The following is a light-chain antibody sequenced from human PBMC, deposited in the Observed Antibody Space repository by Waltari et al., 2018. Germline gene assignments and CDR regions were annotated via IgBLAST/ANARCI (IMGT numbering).Light chain of an antibody. J-gene: IGLJ2*01. CDR1: SSDVGGYNY. CDR3: SSYISSDTLEL. V-gene: IGLV2-14*03. CDR2: DVS. Sequence: QSITISCTGTSSDVGGYNYVSWYQQHPGKAPKLIIYDVSNRPSGVSNRFSGSKSGNTASLTISGLQAEDEADYYCSSYISSDTLELFGGGTSLTV.